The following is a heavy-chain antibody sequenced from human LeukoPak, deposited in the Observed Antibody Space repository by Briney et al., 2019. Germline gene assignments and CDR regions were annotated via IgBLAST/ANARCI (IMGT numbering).Heavy chain of an antibody. CDR1: GFSFTRYA. CDR3: AKDGYSDSTGYYAWFDP. Sequence: GGSLRLSCAASGFSFTRYAMTWVRRAPGKGLEWVSAISGSGGSTFFAHSVKGRFTISRDNSKNMLYLQMNSLSPEDTAVYYCAKDGYSDSTGYYAWFDPWGQGALVTVSS. J-gene: IGHJ5*02. V-gene: IGHV3-23*01. D-gene: IGHD3-22*01. CDR2: ISGSGGST.